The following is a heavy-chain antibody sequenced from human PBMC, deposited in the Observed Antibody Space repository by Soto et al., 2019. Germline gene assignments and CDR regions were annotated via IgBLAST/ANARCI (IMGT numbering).Heavy chain of an antibody. CDR3: ARGAGYSGYVLPREFYFDY. D-gene: IGHD5-12*01. V-gene: IGHV1-18*01. CDR1: GYTFTSYG. CDR2: ISAYNGNT. Sequence: ASVKVSCKASGYTFTSYGISWVRQAPGQGLEWMEWISAYNGNTNYAQKLQGRVTMTTDTSTSTAYMELRSLRSDDTAVYYCARGAGYSGYVLPREFYFDYWGQGTLVTVSS. J-gene: IGHJ4*02.